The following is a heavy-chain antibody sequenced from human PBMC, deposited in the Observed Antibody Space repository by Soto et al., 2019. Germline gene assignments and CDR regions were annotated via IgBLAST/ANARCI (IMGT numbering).Heavy chain of an antibody. D-gene: IGHD2-21*02. V-gene: IGHV1-69*01. Sequence: VQLVQSGAEVKKPGSSVTVSCTASGGTFSSYAISWVRQAPGQGLEWMGGIIPIFGTANYAQKFQGRVTITADESTSTAYMELSSLRSEDTAVYYCARFSETAIRRAFDIWGQGTMVTVAA. CDR3: ARFSETAIRRAFDI. J-gene: IGHJ3*02. CDR1: GGTFSSYA. CDR2: IIPIFGTA.